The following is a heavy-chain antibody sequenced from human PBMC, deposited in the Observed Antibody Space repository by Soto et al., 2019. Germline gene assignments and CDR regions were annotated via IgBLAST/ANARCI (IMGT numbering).Heavy chain of an antibody. Sequence: ASVKVSCKASGCTFTGYYMHWVRQAPGQGLEWMGWINPNSGGTNYAQKFQGWVTMTRDTSISTAYMELSRLRSDDTAVYYCARDRIRFGYCSGGSCYSTFDYWGQGTLVTVSS. V-gene: IGHV1-2*04. J-gene: IGHJ4*02. CDR3: ARDRIRFGYCSGGSCYSTFDY. CDR1: GCTFTGYY. D-gene: IGHD2-15*01. CDR2: INPNSGGT.